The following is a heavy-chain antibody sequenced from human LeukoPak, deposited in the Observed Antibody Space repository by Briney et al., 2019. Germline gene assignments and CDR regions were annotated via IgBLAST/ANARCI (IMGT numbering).Heavy chain of an antibody. J-gene: IGHJ5*02. CDR3: AKGIDQSETYNWLDH. Sequence: ASVKVSCKASGYTFTGYYMHWVRQAPGQGLECMGWMNPNSRCTNYAQKFQGRVTMTRDTSISTVYMERIRLRSDDTAVYYCAKGIDQSETYNWLDHWGQGTLVTVSS. V-gene: IGHV1-2*02. CDR2: MNPNSRCT. D-gene: IGHD2-2*01. CDR1: GYTFTGYY.